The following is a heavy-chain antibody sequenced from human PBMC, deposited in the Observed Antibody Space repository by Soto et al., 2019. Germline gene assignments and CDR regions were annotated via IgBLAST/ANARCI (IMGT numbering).Heavy chain of an antibody. CDR1: GFTFSSYG. J-gene: IGHJ4*01. Sequence: PGGSLRLSCAASGFTFSSYGMHWVRQAPGKGLEWVAVISYDGSNKYYADSVKGRFTISRDNSKNTLYLQMNSLRAEDTAVYYCAKDGVFLEYCSGGSCVYYFDYWGQGTLVTVS. CDR2: ISYDGSNK. D-gene: IGHD2-15*01. CDR3: AKDGVFLEYCSGGSCVYYFDY. V-gene: IGHV3-30*18.